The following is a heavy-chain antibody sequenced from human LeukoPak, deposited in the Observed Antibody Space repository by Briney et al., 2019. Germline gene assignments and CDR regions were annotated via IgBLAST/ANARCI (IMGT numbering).Heavy chain of an antibody. D-gene: IGHD5-12*01. J-gene: IGHJ3*02. V-gene: IGHV1-18*01. CDR1: GYTFTSYG. CDR3: ARPSTGEYSGYGRADAFDI. Sequence: ASVKVSCTASGYTFTSYGISWVRQAPGQGLEWMGWISAYNGNTNYAQKLQGRVTMTTDTSTSTAYMELRSLRSDDTAVYYCARPSTGEYSGYGRADAFDIWGQGTMVTVSS. CDR2: ISAYNGNT.